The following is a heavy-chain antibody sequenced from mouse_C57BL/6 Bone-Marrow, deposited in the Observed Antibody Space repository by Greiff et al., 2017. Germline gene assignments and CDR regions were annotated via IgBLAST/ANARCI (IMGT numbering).Heavy chain of an antibody. CDR2: IDPNSGGT. D-gene: IGHD1-1*01. Sequence: QVQLQQPGAELVKPGASVKLSCKASGYTFTSYWMHWVKQRPGRGLEWIGRIDPNSGGTKYNEKFKSKATLTVDKPSSTAYMQLSSLTSEDSAVYYCARDYYGSSYGDYAMDYWGQGTSVNVSS. CDR1: GYTFTSYW. J-gene: IGHJ4*01. V-gene: IGHV1-72*01. CDR3: ARDYYGSSYGDYAMDY.